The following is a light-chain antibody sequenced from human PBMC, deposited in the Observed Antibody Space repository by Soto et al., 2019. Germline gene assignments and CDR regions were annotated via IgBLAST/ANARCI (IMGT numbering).Light chain of an antibody. CDR1: SSNIGGNT. J-gene: IGLJ3*02. CDR3: AAWDDSLDGWV. Sequence: QSVLTQPPSTSGTPGQRVTISCSGSSSNIGGNTVNWYQHLPGTAPKLLIYSNNQRPSGVPDRFSGSKSGTSASLGISGLQSEDEADYYCAAWDDSLDGWVFGGGTKVTVL. CDR2: SNN. V-gene: IGLV1-44*01.